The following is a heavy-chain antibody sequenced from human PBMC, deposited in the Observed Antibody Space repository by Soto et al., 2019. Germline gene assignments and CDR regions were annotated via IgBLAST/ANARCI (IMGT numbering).Heavy chain of an antibody. Sequence: QLQLQESGSGLVKPSQTLSLTCAVSGGSISSGGYSWSWIRQPPGKGLEWIGYIYHSGSTYYNPSLKSRVTKPVDRSKNQFSLKLSSVTAADTAVYYCARLSSGWPYYFDYWGQGTLVTVSS. CDR1: GGSISSGGYS. CDR2: IYHSGST. J-gene: IGHJ4*02. CDR3: ARLSSGWPYYFDY. V-gene: IGHV4-30-2*01. D-gene: IGHD6-19*01.